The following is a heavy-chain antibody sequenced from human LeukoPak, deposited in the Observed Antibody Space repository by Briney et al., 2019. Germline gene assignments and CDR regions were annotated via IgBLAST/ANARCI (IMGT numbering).Heavy chain of an antibody. J-gene: IGHJ6*03. CDR1: GFTVSRNY. CDR3: TTTSQYNYYMDV. CDR2: IKSKTDGGTT. V-gene: IGHV3-15*01. Sequence: GGSLRLSCAASGFTVSRNYMSWVRQAPGKGLEWVGRIKSKTDGGTTDYAAPVKGRFTISRDDSKNTLYLQMNSLKTEDTAVYYCTTTSQYNYYMDVWGKGTTVTVSS.